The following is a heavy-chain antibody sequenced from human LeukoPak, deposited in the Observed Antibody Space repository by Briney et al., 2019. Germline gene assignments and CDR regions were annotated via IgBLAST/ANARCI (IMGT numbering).Heavy chain of an antibody. J-gene: IGHJ5*02. CDR2: ISGDGGST. CDR1: GFTFDDYA. CDR3: AKDGRGSGLTSRGNWFDP. Sequence: PGGSLRLSCAASGFTFDDYAMHWVRQAPGKGLELVSLISGDGGSTYYADSVKGRFTISRDNSKNSLYLQMNSLRTEDTALYYCAKDGRGSGLTSRGNWFDPWGQGTLVTVSS. D-gene: IGHD3-22*01. V-gene: IGHV3-43*02.